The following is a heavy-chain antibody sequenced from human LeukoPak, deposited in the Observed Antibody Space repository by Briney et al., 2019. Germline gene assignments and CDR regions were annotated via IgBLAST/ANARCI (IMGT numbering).Heavy chain of an antibody. V-gene: IGHV4-30-2*01. J-gene: IGHJ3*02. Sequence: SQTPSLTCAVSGGSISSGGYSWSWIRQPPGKGLEWIGYIYHSGSTYYNPSLKSRVTISVDRSKNQFSLKLSSVTAADTAVYYCARTSIAARRANAFDIWGQGTMVTVSS. CDR1: GGSISSGGYS. CDR2: IYHSGST. D-gene: IGHD6-6*01. CDR3: ARTSIAARRANAFDI.